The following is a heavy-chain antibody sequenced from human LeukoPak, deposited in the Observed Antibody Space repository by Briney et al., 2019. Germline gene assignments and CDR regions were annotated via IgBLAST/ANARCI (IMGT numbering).Heavy chain of an antibody. V-gene: IGHV4-34*01. J-gene: IGHJ4*02. D-gene: IGHD6-19*01. CDR2: INHSGST. Sequence: SETLSLTCAVYGGSFSGYYWSWIRQPPGKGLEWIGEINHSGSTNYNPSLKSRVTISVDTSKNQFSLKLSSVTAADTAVYYCARHEVAVAGRYFDHWGQGTLVTVSS. CDR1: GGSFSGYY. CDR3: ARHEVAVAGRYFDH.